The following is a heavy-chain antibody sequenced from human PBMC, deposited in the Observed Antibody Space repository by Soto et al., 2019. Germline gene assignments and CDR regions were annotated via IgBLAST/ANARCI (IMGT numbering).Heavy chain of an antibody. Sequence: PGGSLRLSCAASGFTFSSYAMSWVRQAPGKGLEWVSAISGSGGSTYYADSVKGRFTISRDNSKNTLYLQMNSLRAEDTAVYYCAKLTVSVWGDRYYYMDVWGKGTTVTVSS. D-gene: IGHD3-16*01. V-gene: IGHV3-23*01. CDR1: GFTFSSYA. CDR2: ISGSGGST. J-gene: IGHJ6*03. CDR3: AKLTVSVWGDRYYYMDV.